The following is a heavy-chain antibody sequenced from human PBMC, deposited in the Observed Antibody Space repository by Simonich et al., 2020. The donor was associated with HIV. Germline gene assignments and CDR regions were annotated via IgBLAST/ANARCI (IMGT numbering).Heavy chain of an antibody. V-gene: IGHV4-39*01. CDR3: ARLPRSGTTMKAFDI. Sequence: QVQLQESGPGLVKPSGTLSLTCAVSGDSISSNNYYWGWIRQPPGKGLEWIGSIYYTGSTQYKPPIKRRGTISVDTAKNQFSLKLSSVTAADTAVYYWARLPRSGTTMKAFDIWGQGTMVTVSS. CDR1: GDSISSNNYY. J-gene: IGHJ3*02. CDR2: IYYTGST. D-gene: IGHD3-3*01.